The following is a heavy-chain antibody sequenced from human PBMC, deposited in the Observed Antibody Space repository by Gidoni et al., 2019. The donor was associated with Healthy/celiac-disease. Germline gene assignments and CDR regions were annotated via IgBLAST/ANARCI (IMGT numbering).Heavy chain of an antibody. D-gene: IGHD3-22*01. CDR3: ARVWPYDSSGYYGEFFDY. CDR1: GYTFTSYG. CDR2: ISAYNGNT. V-gene: IGHV1-18*01. J-gene: IGHJ4*02. Sequence: QVQLVQSGAEVKKPGASVKVSCKASGYTFTSYGISWVRQAPGQGLEWMGWISAYNGNTNYAQKLQGRVTMTTDTSTSTAYMELRSLRSDDTAVYYCARVWPYDSSGYYGEFFDYWGQGTLVTVSS.